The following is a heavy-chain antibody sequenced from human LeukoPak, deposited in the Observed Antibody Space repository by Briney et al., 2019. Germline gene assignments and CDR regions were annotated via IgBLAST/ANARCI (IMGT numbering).Heavy chain of an antibody. CDR1: GVSISNYH. CDR2: IHTSGST. D-gene: IGHD6-19*01. V-gene: IGHV4-4*07. J-gene: IGHJ4*02. Sequence: SSETLSLTCTASGVSISNYHWSWIRQPAGKGLEWISQIHTSGSTNYNPPLKSRVTMSIDTPESQLSLTIRSVTAADTAVYYCARRDISSGWSFDYWGQGILVTVSS. CDR3: ARRDISSGWSFDY.